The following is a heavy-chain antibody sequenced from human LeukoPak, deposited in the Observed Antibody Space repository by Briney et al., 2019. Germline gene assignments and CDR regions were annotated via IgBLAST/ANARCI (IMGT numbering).Heavy chain of an antibody. CDR3: ARGGFGELLFDYYYYYMDV. V-gene: IGHV1-8*01. J-gene: IGHJ6*03. CDR1: GYTFTSYD. Sequence: ASVKVSCKASGYTFTSYDISWVRQATGQGLEWMGWMNPNSGYTGYAQKFQGRVTMTRNTSISTAYMELSSLRSEDTAVYYCARGGFGELLFDYYYYYMDVWGKGTTVTISS. CDR2: MNPNSGYT. D-gene: IGHD3-10*01.